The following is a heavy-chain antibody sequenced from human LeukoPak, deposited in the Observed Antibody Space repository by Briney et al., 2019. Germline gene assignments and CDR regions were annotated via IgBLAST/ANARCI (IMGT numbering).Heavy chain of an antibody. CDR3: ATPYCSSTSCYDAFDI. V-gene: IGHV5-51*01. Sequence: GESLKISCKGSGSSFTSYWIGWVRQMPGKGLEWMGIIYPGDSDTKYSPSFQGQVTISADKSISTAYLQWSSLKASDTAMYYCATPYCSSTSCYDAFDIWGQGTMVTVSS. CDR1: GSSFTSYW. CDR2: IYPGDSDT. D-gene: IGHD2-2*01. J-gene: IGHJ3*02.